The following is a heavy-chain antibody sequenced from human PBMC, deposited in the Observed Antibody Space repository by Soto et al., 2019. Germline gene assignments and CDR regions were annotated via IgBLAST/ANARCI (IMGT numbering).Heavy chain of an antibody. V-gene: IGHV1-69*12. Sequence: QVQLVQSGAEVKKPGSSVKVSCKASGGTFSSYAISWVRQAPGQGLEWMGGIIPIFGTANYAQKFQGRVTITADESTSTGYMELSSLRSEDTAVYYCASFRYSSSWINYYYGMDVWGQGTTVTVSS. CDR2: IIPIFGTA. CDR1: GGTFSSYA. D-gene: IGHD6-13*01. J-gene: IGHJ6*02. CDR3: ASFRYSSSWINYYYGMDV.